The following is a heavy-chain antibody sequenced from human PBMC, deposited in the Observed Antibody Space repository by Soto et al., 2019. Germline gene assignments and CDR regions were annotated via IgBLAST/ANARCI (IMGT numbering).Heavy chain of an antibody. CDR3: ARGFPTVVTVDY. CDR2: IFHSGST. CDR1: GGSIRSNNW. V-gene: IGHV4-4*02. D-gene: IGHD4-17*01. J-gene: IGHJ4*02. Sequence: SETLSLTCAVSGGSIRSNNWWSWVRQPPGKGLEWIGEIFHSGSTHYNPSLKTRVTISVDKSKNQFSLKLSSVTAADTAVYYCARGFPTVVTVDYWGQGTLVTVSS.